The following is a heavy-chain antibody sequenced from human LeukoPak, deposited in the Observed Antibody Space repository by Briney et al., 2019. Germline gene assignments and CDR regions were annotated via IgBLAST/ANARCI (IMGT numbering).Heavy chain of an antibody. CDR2: IWYGGSNK. V-gene: IGHV3-33*01. CDR1: GFTFSNYG. D-gene: IGHD5-18*01. J-gene: IGHJ4*02. CDR3: ARTVDTAMAVTFDY. Sequence: PGRSLRLSCAASGFTFSNYGMHWVRQAPGKGLEWVALIWYGGSNKYYADSVKGRFTISRDNSKNTLYLQMNSLRAEDTAVYHCARTVDTAMAVTFDYWGQGSLVTVSS.